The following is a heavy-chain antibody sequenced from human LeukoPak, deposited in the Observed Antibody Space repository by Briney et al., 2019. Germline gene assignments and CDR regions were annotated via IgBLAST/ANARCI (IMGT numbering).Heavy chain of an antibody. CDR2: ISGSGTTI. CDR1: GFTFRKHV. D-gene: IGHD3-16*01. Sequence: GGTLGLSCTTSGFTFRKHVMSWVRQAPGKGLEWVSHISGSGTTIYYAESVRGRFTISRDNAKNLLYLQMNSLRAEDTAVYYCARDDDYVDYWGQGTLVTVSS. V-gene: IGHV3-48*01. J-gene: IGHJ4*02. CDR3: ARDDDYVDY.